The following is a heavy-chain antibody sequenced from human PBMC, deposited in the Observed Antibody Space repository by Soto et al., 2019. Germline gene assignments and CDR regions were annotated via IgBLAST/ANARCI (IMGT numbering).Heavy chain of an antibody. CDR3: ARVRGYYDSSGYYPGPGRFDY. Sequence: SVKVSCKASGGTFSSYAISWVRQAPGQGLEWMGGIIPIFGTANYAQKFQGRVTITADESTSTAYMELSSLRSEDTAVYYCARVRGYYDSSGYYPGPGRFDYWGQGTLVTVSS. D-gene: IGHD3-22*01. J-gene: IGHJ4*02. V-gene: IGHV1-69*13. CDR1: GGTFSSYA. CDR2: IIPIFGTA.